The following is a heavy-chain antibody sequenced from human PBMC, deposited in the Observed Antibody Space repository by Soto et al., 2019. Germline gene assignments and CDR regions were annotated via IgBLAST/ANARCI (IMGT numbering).Heavy chain of an antibody. J-gene: IGHJ4*02. V-gene: IGHV3-33*01. D-gene: IGHD2-15*01. Sequence: GGSLRLSCAASGFTFSSYGMHWVRQAPGKGLEWVAVIWYDGSNKYYADSVKGRFTISRDNSKNTLYLQMNSLRAEDTAVYYCARVPAQGYCSGGSCHFDYWGQGTLVTVSS. CDR3: ARVPAQGYCSGGSCHFDY. CDR2: IWYDGSNK. CDR1: GFTFSSYG.